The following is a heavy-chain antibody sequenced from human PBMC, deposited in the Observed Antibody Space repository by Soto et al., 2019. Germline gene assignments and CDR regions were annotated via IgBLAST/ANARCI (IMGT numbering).Heavy chain of an antibody. CDR3: ARVPPWLPDAFDI. CDR2: INSDGSSK. CDR1: GVTFSRYW. D-gene: IGHD5-12*01. Sequence: PWGSLRLPCPAAGVTFSRYWMHSIRQTSGKGLVWVSRINSDGSSKSYADSVTGRFTISRDNAKNTLYLQMNSLRAEDTAVYSCARVPPWLPDAFDIWGQGTMVTVSS. J-gene: IGHJ3*02. V-gene: IGHV3-74*01.